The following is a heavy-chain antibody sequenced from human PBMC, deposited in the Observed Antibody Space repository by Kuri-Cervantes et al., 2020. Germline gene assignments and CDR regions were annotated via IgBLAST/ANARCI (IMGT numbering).Heavy chain of an antibody. J-gene: IGHJ3*02. CDR1: GYTFTGYY. Sequence: SVKVSCKASGYTFTGYYMHWVRQAPGQGLEWMGWINPNSGGTNYAQKFQGRVTMTRDTSISTAYMELSRLRSDDTAVYYCARKSTTATTNAFDIWGQGTMVTVSS. CDR3: ARKSTTATTNAFDI. D-gene: IGHD1-1*01. CDR2: INPNSGGT. V-gene: IGHV1-2*02.